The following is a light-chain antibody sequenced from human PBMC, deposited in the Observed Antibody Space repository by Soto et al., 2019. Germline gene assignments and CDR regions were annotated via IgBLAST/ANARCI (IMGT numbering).Light chain of an antibody. CDR2: EVT. Sequence: QSVLTQPASVSGSPGQSITLSCTGTTSDVGGYNYVSWYQQHPGKAPKLIIYEVTNRPSGVSNRFSGSKSGNTASLTISGLQAEDEADYYCSSYTSSSTLIFGGGTKVTVL. CDR3: SSYTSSSTLI. V-gene: IGLV2-14*01. CDR1: TSDVGGYNY. J-gene: IGLJ2*01.